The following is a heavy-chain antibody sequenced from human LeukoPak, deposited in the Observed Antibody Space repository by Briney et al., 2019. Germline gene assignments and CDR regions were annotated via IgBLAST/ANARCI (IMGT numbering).Heavy chain of an antibody. CDR3: ASHEEVATIRGAFDI. CDR1: GYSFTSYW. CDR2: IYPGDSDT. D-gene: IGHD5-12*01. J-gene: IGHJ3*02. Sequence: LGESLKISCKGSGYSFTSYWIGWVRQMPGKGLEWMGIIYPGDSDTRYSPSFQGQVTIPADKSISTAYLQWSSLKASDTAMYYCASHEEVATIRGAFDIWGQGTMVTVSS. V-gene: IGHV5-51*01.